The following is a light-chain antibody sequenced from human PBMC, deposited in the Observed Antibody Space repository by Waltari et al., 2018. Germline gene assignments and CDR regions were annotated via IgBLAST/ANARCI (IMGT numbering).Light chain of an antibody. CDR1: SCHSRYA. CDR3: QTWGTGIHVV. V-gene: IGLV4-69*01. Sequence: QLVLTQSPSASASLGASVTLTSTLSSCHSRYAIAWHQQQPEKGPRYLMKLNSDGSHSKGDGVPDRVSGSSSGAERYLTISSLQSEDEADYYCQTWGTGIHVVFGGGTKLTVL. J-gene: IGLJ2*01. CDR2: LNSDGSH.